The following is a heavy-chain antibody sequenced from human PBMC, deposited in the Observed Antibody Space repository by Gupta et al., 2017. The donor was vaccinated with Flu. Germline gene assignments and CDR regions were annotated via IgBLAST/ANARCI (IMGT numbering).Heavy chain of an antibody. CDR3: AREALGREPPGY. V-gene: IGHV3-21*01. J-gene: IGHJ4*02. D-gene: IGHD1-26*01. CDR1: GFTFSSYS. CDR2: ISSSSSYI. Sequence: EVQLVESGGGLVKPGGSLRLSCAASGFTFSSYSMNWVRHAPGKGLEWVSSISSSSSYIYYADSVKGRFTISRDNAKNPLYLQMNSLRAEDTAVYYCAREALGREPPGYWGQGTLVTVSS.